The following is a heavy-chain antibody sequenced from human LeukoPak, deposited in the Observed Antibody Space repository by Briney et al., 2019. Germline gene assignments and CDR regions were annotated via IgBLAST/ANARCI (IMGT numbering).Heavy chain of an antibody. J-gene: IGHJ4*02. D-gene: IGHD3-22*01. Sequence: ASVKVSCKVFEYTLTELSMHWVRQAPEKGLEWMGGFDVEDGGRIYAQKFQGRVTMTEDTTTDTAYMELSSLRSEDTAVYYCATDDYYDTSGLNCWGQGTLVTVSS. CDR1: EYTLTELS. CDR3: ATDDYYDTSGLNC. CDR2: FDVEDGGR. V-gene: IGHV1-24*01.